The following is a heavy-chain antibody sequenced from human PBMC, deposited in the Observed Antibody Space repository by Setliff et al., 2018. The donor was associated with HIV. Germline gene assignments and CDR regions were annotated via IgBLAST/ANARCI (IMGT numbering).Heavy chain of an antibody. V-gene: IGHV1-18*04. J-gene: IGHJ6*03. CDR2: IGTDNGNT. CDR3: AREGLWFGDRGYYMDV. CDR1: GYTFSDYY. D-gene: IGHD3-10*01. Sequence: ASVKVSCKASGYTFSDYYMHWVRQAPGQGLEWMGWIGTDNGNTNYAQKFQGRVTMTTGTSTSTVYMELGSLISDDTAVYYCAREGLWFGDRGYYMDVWGTGTAVTVS.